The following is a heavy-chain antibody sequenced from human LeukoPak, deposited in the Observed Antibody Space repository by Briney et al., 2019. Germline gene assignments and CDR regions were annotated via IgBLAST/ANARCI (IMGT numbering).Heavy chain of an antibody. J-gene: IGHJ6*02. Sequence: AASVKVSCKASGYTFTSYGISWVRQAPGQGLEWMGWISAYNGNTNYAQKLQGRVTMTTDTSTSTAYMEPRSLRSDDTAVYYCARDGYDFWSGSTYYYYYGMDVWGQGTTVTVSS. CDR1: GYTFTSYG. V-gene: IGHV1-18*01. CDR3: ARDGYDFWSGSTYYYYYGMDV. CDR2: ISAYNGNT. D-gene: IGHD3-3*01.